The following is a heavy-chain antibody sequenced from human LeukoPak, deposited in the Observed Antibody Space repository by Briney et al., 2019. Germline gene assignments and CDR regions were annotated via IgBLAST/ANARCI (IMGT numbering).Heavy chain of an antibody. J-gene: IGHJ4*02. CDR3: ARGILTYYYDSSGYLDY. D-gene: IGHD3-22*01. Sequence: GGSLRLSCAASGFTFSSYWMSWVRQAPGKGLEWVANIKQDGSEEYYVDSVKGRFTISRDDAKNSLYLQMNSLRAEDTAVYYCARGILTYYYDSSGYLDYWGQGTLVTVSS. CDR2: IKQDGSEE. V-gene: IGHV3-7*04. CDR1: GFTFSSYW.